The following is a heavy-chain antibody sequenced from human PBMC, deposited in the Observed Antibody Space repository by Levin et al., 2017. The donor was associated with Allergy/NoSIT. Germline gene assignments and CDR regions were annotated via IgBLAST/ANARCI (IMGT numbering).Heavy chain of an antibody. CDR2: SRDRANSYST. CDR1: GFTFSDHY. Sequence: GGSLRLSCAVSGFTFSDHYLDWVRQAPGEGLEWVGRSRDRANSYSTEYAASVKGRFTISRDDSKNSLYLQMNSLRTEDTAVYYCASPKIITGTTFAPWGQGTLVTVSS. D-gene: IGHD1-7*01. CDR3: ASPKIITGTTFAP. V-gene: IGHV3-72*01. J-gene: IGHJ5*02.